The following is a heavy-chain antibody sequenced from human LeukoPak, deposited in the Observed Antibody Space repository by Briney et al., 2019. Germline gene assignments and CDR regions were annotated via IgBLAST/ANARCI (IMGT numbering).Heavy chain of an antibody. V-gene: IGHV3-23*01. CDR3: ARGVRIAVAGNIDY. Sequence: PGGSLRLSCAASGFTFSSYGMSWVRQAPGKGLEWVPAISGSGGSTYYADSVKGRFTISRDNSKNTLYMQMNSLRAEDTAVYYCARGVRIAVAGNIDYWGQGTLVTVSS. D-gene: IGHD6-19*01. CDR2: ISGSGGST. CDR1: GFTFSSYG. J-gene: IGHJ4*02.